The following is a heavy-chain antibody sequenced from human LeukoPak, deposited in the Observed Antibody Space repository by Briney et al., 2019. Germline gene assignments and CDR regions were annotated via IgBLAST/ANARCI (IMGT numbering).Heavy chain of an antibody. Sequence: PSETLSLTCAVYGGSFSGYYWSWIRQPPGKGLEWIGEINHSGSTNYNPSLKSRVTISVDTSKNQFSLKLSSVTAADTAVYYCARGFWRILRCPTRNTYYFDYWGQGTLVTVSS. V-gene: IGHV4-34*01. CDR2: INHSGST. CDR1: GGSFSGYY. D-gene: IGHD3-3*01. CDR3: ARGFWRILRCPTRNTYYFDY. J-gene: IGHJ4*02.